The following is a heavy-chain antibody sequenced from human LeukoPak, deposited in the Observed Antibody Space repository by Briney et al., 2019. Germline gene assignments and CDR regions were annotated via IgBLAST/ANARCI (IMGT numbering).Heavy chain of an antibody. Sequence: SETLSLTCTVSGGSISSYYWSWIRQPPGKGLEWIGYIYYSGSTNYNPSLKSRVTISVDTSKNQFSLKLSSVTAADTAVYYCARHSINYYGSGSYGWFDPWGQGTLVTVSS. CDR1: GGSISSYY. J-gene: IGHJ5*02. D-gene: IGHD3-10*01. V-gene: IGHV4-59*08. CDR3: ARHSINYYGSGSYGWFDP. CDR2: IYYSGST.